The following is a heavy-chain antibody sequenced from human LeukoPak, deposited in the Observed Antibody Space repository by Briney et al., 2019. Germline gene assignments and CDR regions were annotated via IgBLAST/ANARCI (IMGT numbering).Heavy chain of an antibody. D-gene: IGHD5-12*01. CDR2: ISTSSSTI. CDR1: GFTFSSIS. Sequence: HPGGFLTLSCAASGFTFSSISMSWVRQAPGKGLEWVSYISTSSSTIYYADSVKGRFTISRDNAKNSLFLQLSSLRDEDTAVYYCARARAGYDVDYWGQGTLVTVSP. V-gene: IGHV3-48*02. CDR3: ARARAGYDVDY. J-gene: IGHJ4*02.